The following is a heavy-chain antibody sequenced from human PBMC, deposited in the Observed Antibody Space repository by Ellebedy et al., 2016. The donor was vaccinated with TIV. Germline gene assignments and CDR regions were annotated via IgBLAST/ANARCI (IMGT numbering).Heavy chain of an antibody. V-gene: IGHV5-10-1*01. CDR2: IDPRDFYN. Sequence: GESLKISCKVSGYRFSTFWINWVRRMPGKGLEWMGRIDPRDFYNKYSPSFQGHVTISVDKSVSTAYLEWSSLKASDTAMYYCARLENTDYSYGMDVWGQGTTVTVTS. J-gene: IGHJ6*02. CDR1: GYRFSTFW. D-gene: IGHD2/OR15-2a*01. CDR3: ARLENTDYSYGMDV.